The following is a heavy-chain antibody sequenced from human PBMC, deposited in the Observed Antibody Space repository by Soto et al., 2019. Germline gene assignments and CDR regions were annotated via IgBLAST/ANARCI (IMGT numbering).Heavy chain of an antibody. J-gene: IGHJ6*02. Sequence: QVQLVQSGAEVKKPGASVKVSCKASGYTFTSYGISWVRQAPGQGLEWMGWISAYNGNTNYAQKLQGRVTMTTATTTSTAYMEVRSPRSDDTAVYYCAGVGAIQLWPLPYGMDVWGQGTTVTVSS. CDR1: GYTFTSYG. CDR3: AGVGAIQLWPLPYGMDV. D-gene: IGHD5-18*01. V-gene: IGHV1-18*01. CDR2: ISAYNGNT.